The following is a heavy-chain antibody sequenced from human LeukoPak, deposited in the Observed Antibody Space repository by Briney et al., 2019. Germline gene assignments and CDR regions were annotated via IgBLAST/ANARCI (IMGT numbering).Heavy chain of an antibody. CDR3: ARDPYVVVPAAITDYYYGMDV. CDR2: ISSSSSYI. D-gene: IGHD2-2*02. CDR1: GFTFSSYS. V-gene: IGHV3-21*01. J-gene: IGHJ6*02. Sequence: PGGSLRLSCAASGFTFSSYSMNWVRQAPGKGLEWVSSISSSSSYIYYADSVKGRFTISRDNAKNSLYLQMNSLRAEDTAVYYCARDPYVVVPAAITDYYYGMDVWGQGTTVTVSS.